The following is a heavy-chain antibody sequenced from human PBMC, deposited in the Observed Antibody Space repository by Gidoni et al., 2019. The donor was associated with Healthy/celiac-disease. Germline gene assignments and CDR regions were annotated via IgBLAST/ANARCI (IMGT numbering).Heavy chain of an antibody. V-gene: IGHV1-69*01. CDR3: ASNVGPYSSGWLPPDY. CDR1: GGTFSSYA. J-gene: IGHJ4*02. Sequence: QVQLVQSGAEVKKPGSPVKVSCKASGGTFSSYAISWVRQAPGPGLEWMGGIIPTFGTANYAQKFQGRVTITADESTSTAYMELSSLRSEDTAVYYCASNVGPYSSGWLPPDYWGQGTLVTVSS. CDR2: IIPTFGTA. D-gene: IGHD6-19*01.